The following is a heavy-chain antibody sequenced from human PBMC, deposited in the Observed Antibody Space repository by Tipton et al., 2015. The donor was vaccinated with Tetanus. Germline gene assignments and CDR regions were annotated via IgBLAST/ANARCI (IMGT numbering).Heavy chain of an antibody. CDR2: INHSGNT. CDR1: GASFSDYY. Sequence: TLSLTCAVYGASFSDYYWSWIRQAPGKGLEWIGEINHSGNTNHNPSLKSRVTLSVDTSKNQFSLILSSVTAADTAVYYCASDPALMGNFDYWGQGTLVTVSS. CDR3: ASDPALMGNFDY. V-gene: IGHV4-34*01. D-gene: IGHD2-2*01. J-gene: IGHJ4*02.